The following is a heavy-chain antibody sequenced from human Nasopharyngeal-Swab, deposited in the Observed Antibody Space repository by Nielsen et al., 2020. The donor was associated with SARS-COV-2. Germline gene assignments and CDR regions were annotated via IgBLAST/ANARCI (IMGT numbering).Heavy chain of an antibody. CDR2: FSHNSGT. CDR3: AKEGATGWFDP. J-gene: IGHJ5*02. CDR1: GVSITSQY. V-gene: IGHV4-59*11. Sequence: GSLRLSCTVSGVSITSQYWSWIRQPPGKGREWIGYFSHNSGTSYNPSLKSRVTMFMDTSKNQFSLRLRSVTAADTAVYYCAKEGATGWFDPWGQGTLVTVSS.